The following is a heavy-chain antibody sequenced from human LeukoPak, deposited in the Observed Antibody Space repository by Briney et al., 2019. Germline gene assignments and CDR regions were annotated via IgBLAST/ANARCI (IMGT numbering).Heavy chain of an antibody. CDR1: GGSISSSNW. V-gene: IGHV4-4*02. J-gene: IGHJ5*02. CDR2: IYHSGST. CDR3: ARDGSWYGFDP. Sequence: SETLSLTCAVSGGSISSSNWWSWVRQPTGKGLEWIGEIYHSGSTNYNPSLKSRVTISVDTSKNQFSLKLSSVTAADTAVYYCARDGSWYGFDPWGQGTLVTVSS. D-gene: IGHD6-13*01.